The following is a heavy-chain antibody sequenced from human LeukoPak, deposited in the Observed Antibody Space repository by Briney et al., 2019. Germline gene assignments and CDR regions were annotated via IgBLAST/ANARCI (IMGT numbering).Heavy chain of an antibody. Sequence: GKSLRLSCAASGLTFRNYGMHWVRQAPGKGLEWVAVIWYDGSNKYYADSVKGRFTISRDNSEDMLYLQMNSLRAEDTAVYYCATDRNSGKYYDYWGQGTLVTVSS. D-gene: IGHD1-26*01. CDR1: GLTFRNYG. CDR2: IWYDGSNK. V-gene: IGHV3-33*01. CDR3: ATDRNSGKYYDY. J-gene: IGHJ4*02.